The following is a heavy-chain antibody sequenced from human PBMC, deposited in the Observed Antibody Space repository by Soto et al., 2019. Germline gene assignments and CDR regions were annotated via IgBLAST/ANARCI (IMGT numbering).Heavy chain of an antibody. Sequence: GASVKGSCKASGDAFTSCGISWLRQAPGQGLEWMGWISAYNGNTNYAQKLQGRVTMTTDTSTSTAYMELRSLRSDDTVVYYCARRRMHRPYYYYYYGMDAWGQGTTVTVSS. J-gene: IGHJ6*02. CDR1: GDAFTSCG. CDR3: ARRRMHRPYYYYYYGMDA. CDR2: ISAYNGNT. V-gene: IGHV1-18*01.